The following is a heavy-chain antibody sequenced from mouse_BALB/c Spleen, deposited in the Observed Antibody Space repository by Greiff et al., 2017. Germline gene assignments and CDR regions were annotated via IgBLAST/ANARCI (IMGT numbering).Heavy chain of an antibody. J-gene: IGHJ4*01. CDR3: ARDGGDYAMDY. V-gene: IGHV5-9-4*01. CDR1: GFTFSSYA. CDR2: ISSGGSYT. Sequence: VQLKESGGGLVKPGGSLKLSCAASGFTFSSYAMSWVRQSPEQRLEWVAEISSGGSYTYYPDTVTGRFTISRDNAKNTLYLEMSSLRSEDTAMYYCARDGGDYAMDYWGQGTSVTVSS.